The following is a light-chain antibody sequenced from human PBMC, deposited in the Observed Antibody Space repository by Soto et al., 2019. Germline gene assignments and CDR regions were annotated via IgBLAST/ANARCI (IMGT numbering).Light chain of an antibody. J-gene: IGKJ2*01. CDR1: QSVSSSY. V-gene: IGKV3-20*01. Sequence: EIVLTQSPGTLSLSPGERATLSCRASQSVSSSYLGWYQQKPGQAPRLLIYGASTRATGIPDRFSGSGSGTDFTLTISRLEPEDFAVYYCQQYGGSSLYTFGQGTKVEIK. CDR2: GAS. CDR3: QQYGGSSLYT.